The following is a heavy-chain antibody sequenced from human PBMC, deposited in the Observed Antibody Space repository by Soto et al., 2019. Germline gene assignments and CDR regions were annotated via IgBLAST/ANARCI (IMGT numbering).Heavy chain of an antibody. CDR3: AKDWSASVAGIFAFDI. CDR1: GFTFSSYA. D-gene: IGHD6-19*01. J-gene: IGHJ3*02. V-gene: IGHV3-23*01. CDR2: ISGSGGST. Sequence: GGSLRLSCAASGFTFSSYAMSWVRQAPGKGLEWVSAISGSGGSTYYADTVKGRFTISRDNSKNTLYLQMNSLRAEDTAVYYCAKDWSASVAGIFAFDIWGQGTMVTVSS.